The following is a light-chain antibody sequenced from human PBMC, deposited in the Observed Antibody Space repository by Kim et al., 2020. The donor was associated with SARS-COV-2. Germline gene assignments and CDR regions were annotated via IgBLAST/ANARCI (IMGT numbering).Light chain of an antibody. J-gene: IGKJ4*01. V-gene: IGKV1-6*02. Sequence: AIQMTQSPSSLSASIGDRVTITCRASQDIKNHLTWFQQKPGKSPKFLIFSASSLQSRVPSRFSGSGSGTDFTFTISSLQPEDFATYYCLQPSDYPLTVGGGTKVVIK. CDR1: QDIKNH. CDR2: SAS. CDR3: LQPSDYPLT.